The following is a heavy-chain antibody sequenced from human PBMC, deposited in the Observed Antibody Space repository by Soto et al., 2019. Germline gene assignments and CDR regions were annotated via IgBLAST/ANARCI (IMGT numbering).Heavy chain of an antibody. CDR1: GGSMTTGSYF. CDR3: ARARNRYFDY. D-gene: IGHD1-1*01. Sequence: SETLSLTCNVSGGSMTTGSYFWSWIRQPPGKGLEWIGYVFRSGSINYSPSFKSRVTISIDTSKNQFSLMLKSVTAADTAVYFCARARNRYFDYWGQGALVTAPQ. V-gene: IGHV4-61*01. CDR2: VFRSGSI. J-gene: IGHJ4*02.